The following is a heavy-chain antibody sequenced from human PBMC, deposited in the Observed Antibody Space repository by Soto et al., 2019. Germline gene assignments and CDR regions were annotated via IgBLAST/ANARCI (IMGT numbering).Heavy chain of an antibody. CDR2: MNPNSGNT. D-gene: IGHD3-22*01. Sequence: QAQQVQSGAEVRKPGASVKVSCKASGYTFTSYDINWVRQATGQGLEWMGWMNPNSGNTGYAQRFQDRVTMTRDTSISTAYMELSSLRSEDTAVYFCARSRFYDTSGETIDSWCQGTLVTVSS. J-gene: IGHJ4*02. V-gene: IGHV1-8*01. CDR1: GYTFTSYD. CDR3: ARSRFYDTSGETIDS.